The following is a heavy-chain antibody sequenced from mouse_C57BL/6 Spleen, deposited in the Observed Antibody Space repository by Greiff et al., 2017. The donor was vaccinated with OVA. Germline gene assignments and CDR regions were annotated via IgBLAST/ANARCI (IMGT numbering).Heavy chain of an antibody. CDR2: IYPGDGDT. CDR3: ARSEGYDYEHRFAY. Sequence: QVQLQQSGPELVKPGASVKISCKASGYAFSSSWMNWVKQRPGKGLEWIGRIYPGDGDTNYNGKFKGKATLTADKSSSTAYMQLSSLTSEDSAVYFCARSEGYDYEHRFAYWGQGTLVTVSA. CDR1: GYAFSSSW. J-gene: IGHJ3*01. D-gene: IGHD2-4*01. V-gene: IGHV1-82*01.